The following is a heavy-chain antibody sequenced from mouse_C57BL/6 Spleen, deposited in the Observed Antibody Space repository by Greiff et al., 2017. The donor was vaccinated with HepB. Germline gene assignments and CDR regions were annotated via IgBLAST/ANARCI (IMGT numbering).Heavy chain of an antibody. J-gene: IGHJ2*01. V-gene: IGHV5-12*01. D-gene: IGHD2-1*01. Sequence: EVMLVESGGGLVQPGGSLKLSCAASGFTFSDYYMYWVRQTPEKRLEWVAYISNGGGSTYYPDTVKGRFTISRDNAENTLYLQMSRLKSEDTAMYYCARRGGNYGGNFDYWGQGTTLTVSS. CDR3: ARRGGNYGGNFDY. CDR2: ISNGGGST. CDR1: GFTFSDYY.